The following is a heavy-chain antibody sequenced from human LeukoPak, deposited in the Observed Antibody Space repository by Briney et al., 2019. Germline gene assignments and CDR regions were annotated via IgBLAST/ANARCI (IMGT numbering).Heavy chain of an antibody. V-gene: IGHV3-23*01. J-gene: IGHJ4*02. Sequence: GGSLRLFCAASGFTFSSYGMSWVRQAPGKGLEWVSAISGSGGSTYYADSVKGRFTISRDNSKNTLYLQMNSLRAEDTAVYYCAKAIVGATYYFYYWGQGTLVTVSS. D-gene: IGHD1-26*01. CDR1: GFTFSSYG. CDR3: AKAIVGATYYFYY. CDR2: ISGSGGST.